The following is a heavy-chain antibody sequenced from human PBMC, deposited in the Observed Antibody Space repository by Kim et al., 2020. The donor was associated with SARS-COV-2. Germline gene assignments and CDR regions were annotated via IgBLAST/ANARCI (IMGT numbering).Heavy chain of an antibody. D-gene: IGHD5-12*01. V-gene: IGHV3-33*06. CDR1: GFTFSSYG. Sequence: GGSLRLSCAASGFTFSSYGMHWVRQAPGKGLEWVAVIWYDGSNKYYADSVKGRFTISRDNSKNTLYLQMNSLRAEDTAVYYCAKGGRAVATEDWGQGTLVTVSS. J-gene: IGHJ4*02. CDR3: AKGGRAVATED. CDR2: IWYDGSNK.